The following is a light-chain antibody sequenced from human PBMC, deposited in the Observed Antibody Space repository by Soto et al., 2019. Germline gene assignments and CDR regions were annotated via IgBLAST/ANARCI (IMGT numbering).Light chain of an antibody. Sequence: EIVLTQSPGTLSLSPGERVTVSCRASQSVSSSYLAWYQQKPGQAPRLLIYGASSRATGIPDRFSGSGSGTDFSLTISRLEPEDFAVYYCQQYGTSLPWTFGQGTKVEIK. CDR3: QQYGTSLPWT. CDR1: QSVSSSY. J-gene: IGKJ1*01. CDR2: GAS. V-gene: IGKV3-20*01.